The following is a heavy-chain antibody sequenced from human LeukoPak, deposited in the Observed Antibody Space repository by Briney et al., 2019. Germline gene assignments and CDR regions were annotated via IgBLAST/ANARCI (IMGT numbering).Heavy chain of an antibody. CDR3: ARRRRYYYGSGSHHFDY. CDR1: GGSISSGGYS. CDR2: IYYSGST. Sequence: ASETLSLTCAVSGGSISSGGYSWSWIRQPPGKGLEWIGYIYYSGSTNYNPSLKSRVTISVDTSKNQFSLKLSSVTAADTAVYYCARRRRYYYGSGSHHFDYWGQGTLVTVSS. V-gene: IGHV4-30-4*07. J-gene: IGHJ4*02. D-gene: IGHD3-10*01.